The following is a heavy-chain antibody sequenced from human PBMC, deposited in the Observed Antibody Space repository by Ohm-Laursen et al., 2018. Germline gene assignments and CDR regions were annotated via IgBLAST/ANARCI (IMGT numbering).Heavy chain of an antibody. V-gene: IGHV1-8*01. Sequence: ASVKVSCKASGYTFTSYDINWVRQATGQGLEWMGWMNPNSGNTGYAQKFQGRVTMTRNTSISTAYMELSSLRSEDTAVYYCARDRMSSSIVNNYYYYYGMDVWGQGTTVTVSS. CDR2: MNPNSGNT. D-gene: IGHD6-13*01. J-gene: IGHJ6*02. CDR3: ARDRMSSSIVNNYYYYYGMDV. CDR1: GYTFTSYD.